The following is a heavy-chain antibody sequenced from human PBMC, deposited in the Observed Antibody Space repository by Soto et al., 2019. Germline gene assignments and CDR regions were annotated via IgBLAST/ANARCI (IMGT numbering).Heavy chain of an antibody. CDR1: GFTFEDYA. CDR3: AKARFYFDSSPSDS. D-gene: IGHD3-22*01. V-gene: IGHV3-43*02. J-gene: IGHJ4*02. CDR2: INADGSDR. Sequence: EVQLVESGGGVVQPGGSLRLSCAASGFTFEDYALHWVRQSSGKGPEWVSLINADGSDRYYADSVKGRFTISRDNRKDSLYLQMNSLRPEDSAIYYCAKARFYFDSSPSDSWGQGTLVTV.